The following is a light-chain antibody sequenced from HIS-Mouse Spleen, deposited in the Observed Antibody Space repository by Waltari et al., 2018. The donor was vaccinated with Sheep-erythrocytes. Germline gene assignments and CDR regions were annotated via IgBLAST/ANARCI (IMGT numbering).Light chain of an antibody. V-gene: IGLV1-40*01. Sequence: QSVLTQPPSVSGAPGQRVTISCTGSSSHTRAGYDVHWYQQLPGTAPKPLIYGNSNRPSGVPDRFSGSKSGTSASLAITGLQAEDEADYYCQSYDSSLSGWVFGGGTKLTVL. CDR1: SSHTRAGYD. J-gene: IGLJ3*02. CDR3: QSYDSSLSGWV. CDR2: GNS.